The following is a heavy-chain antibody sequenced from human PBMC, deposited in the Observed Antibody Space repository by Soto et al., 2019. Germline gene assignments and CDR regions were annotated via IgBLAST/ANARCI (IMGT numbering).Heavy chain of an antibody. V-gene: IGHV4-39*01. J-gene: IGHJ4*02. CDR1: GDSLNSGSFF. CDR2: IYFTGTT. Sequence: QLQLQESGPGLVKPSETLSLTCTVSGDSLNSGSFFWGWIRQPPGKGLEWIGHIYFTGTTSYSPSLRSRAPXXXDXXKNKFSLRLTSVTAADTAVYYCVRRGAVAGSQFDFWGQGTLVNVSS. D-gene: IGHD6-19*01. CDR3: VRRGAVAGSQFDF.